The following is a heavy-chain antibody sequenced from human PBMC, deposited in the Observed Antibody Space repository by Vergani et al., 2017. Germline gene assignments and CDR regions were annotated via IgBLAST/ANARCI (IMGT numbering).Heavy chain of an antibody. CDR2: ISGSGGST. CDR1: GFTFSSYA. CDR3: RGYTAMDYYYYYYMDV. Sequence: EVQLLESGGGLVQPGGSLRLSCAASGFTFSSYAMSWVRQAPGKGLEWVSAISGSGGSTYYADSVKGRFTISRDNSKNTLYLQMNSLRAEDTAVYYCRGYTAMDYYYYYYMDVWGKGTTVTVSS. J-gene: IGHJ6*03. V-gene: IGHV3-23*01. D-gene: IGHD5-18*01.